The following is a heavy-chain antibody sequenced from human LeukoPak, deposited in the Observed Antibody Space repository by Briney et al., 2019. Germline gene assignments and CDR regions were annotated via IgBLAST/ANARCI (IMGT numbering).Heavy chain of an antibody. CDR2: INPNSGGT. CDR1: GYTFTGYY. D-gene: IGHD6-13*01. CDR3: ARGRIAAAGTGPYYYYYYMDV. J-gene: IGHJ6*03. Sequence: PGASVKVSCKASGYTFTGYYMHWVRQAPGQGLEWMGWINPNSGGTNYAQEFQGRVTMTRDTSISTAYMELSRLRSDDTAVYYCARGRIAAAGTGPYYYYYYMDVWGKGTTVTVSS. V-gene: IGHV1-2*02.